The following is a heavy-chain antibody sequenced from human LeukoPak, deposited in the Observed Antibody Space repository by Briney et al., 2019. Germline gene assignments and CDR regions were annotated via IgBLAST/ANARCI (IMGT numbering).Heavy chain of an antibody. CDR2: IYYSGST. CDR3: ARDCTGGDCYPTYGMDV. D-gene: IGHD2-8*02. V-gene: IGHV4-39*02. J-gene: IGHJ6*02. Sequence: SETLSLTCTVSGGSISSSSYYWGWIRQPPGKGLEWIGSIYYSGSTYYNPSLKSRVTISVDTSKNQFSLKLSSVTAADTAVYYCARDCTGGDCYPTYGMDVWGQGTTVTVSS. CDR1: GGSISSSSYY.